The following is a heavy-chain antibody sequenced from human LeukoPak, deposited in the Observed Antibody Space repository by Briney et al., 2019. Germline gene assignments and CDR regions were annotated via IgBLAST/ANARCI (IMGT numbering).Heavy chain of an antibody. J-gene: IGHJ4*02. CDR3: ARSGYSGYALVFDY. CDR2: IYHSGST. D-gene: IGHD5-12*01. CDR1: GYSISSGYY. V-gene: IGHV4-38-2*02. Sequence: NSSETLSLTCTVSGYSISSGYYWGWIRQAPGKGLEWIGSIYHSGSTYYNPSLKSRVSISVDTSKSEFSLKLSSVTAADTAVYYCARSGYSGYALVFDYWGQGTLVTVSS.